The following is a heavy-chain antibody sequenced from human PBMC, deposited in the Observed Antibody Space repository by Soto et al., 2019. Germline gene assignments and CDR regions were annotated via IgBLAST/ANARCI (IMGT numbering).Heavy chain of an antibody. CDR1: GGTFSTFG. D-gene: IGHD3-16*01. CDR3: ARTAPMDAGDKYYYDF. CDR2: IIPFFGTA. Sequence: KVSCKASGGTFSTFGLSWVRQAPGQGLEWMGGIIPFFGTAKYSQKFEDRITITADESTNTVYMDLRSLTSEDTAIYYCARTAPMDAGDKYYYDFWGQGALVTVSS. V-gene: IGHV1-69*01. J-gene: IGHJ4*02.